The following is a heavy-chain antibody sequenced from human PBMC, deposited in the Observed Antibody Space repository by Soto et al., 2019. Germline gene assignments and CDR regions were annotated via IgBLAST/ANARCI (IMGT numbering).Heavy chain of an antibody. CDR3: ARDRGNCFVH. V-gene: IGHV3-11*04. J-gene: IGHJ5*02. CDR2: ISSSGSTI. Sequence: GGSLRLSCAASGFTFSDYYMSWVRQAPGKGLEWVSDISSSGSTIYYADSVKGRFTISRDNAKNSLYMQMDSLRDEDTAVYYCARDRGNCFVHWGQGTLVTVSS. CDR1: GFTFSDYY.